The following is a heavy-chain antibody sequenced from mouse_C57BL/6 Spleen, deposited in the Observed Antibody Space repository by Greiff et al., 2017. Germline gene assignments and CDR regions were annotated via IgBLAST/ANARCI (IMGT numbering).Heavy chain of an antibody. CDR3: ARWGGSSYGWYFDV. J-gene: IGHJ1*03. CDR1: GYTFTSYW. D-gene: IGHD1-1*01. CDR2: IDPSDSYT. V-gene: IGHV1-69*01. Sequence: QVQLKQPGAELVMPGASVKLSCKASGYTFTSYWMHWVKQRPGQGLEWIGEIDPSDSYTNYNQKFKGKSTLTVDKSSSTAYMQLSSLTSEDSAVYYCARWGGSSYGWYFDVWGTGTTVTVSS.